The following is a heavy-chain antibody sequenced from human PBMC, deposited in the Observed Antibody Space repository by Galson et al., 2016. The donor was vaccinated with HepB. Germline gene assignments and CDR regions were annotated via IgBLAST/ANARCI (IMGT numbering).Heavy chain of an antibody. Sequence: SVKVSCKASGGNLSSFAISWVRQAPGQGLEWMGGLTPLYSKSTYAQKFQGRVTFTADESSNTAYMEMRSLTSDDTAVYFCARDREITGRPGGWFDPWGQGSLVTVSS. V-gene: IGHV1-69*13. CDR1: GGNLSSFA. D-gene: IGHD6-6*01. CDR2: LTPLYSKS. CDR3: ARDREITGRPGGWFDP. J-gene: IGHJ5*02.